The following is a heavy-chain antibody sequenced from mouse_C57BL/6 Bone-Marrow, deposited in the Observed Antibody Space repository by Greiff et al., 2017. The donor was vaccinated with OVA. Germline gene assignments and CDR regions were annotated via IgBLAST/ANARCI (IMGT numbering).Heavy chain of an antibody. CDR2: IYPGSGST. CDR3: ARGDGYSWYFDV. V-gene: IGHV1-55*01. Sequence: QVHVKQPGAELVKPGASVKMSCKASGYTFTSYWITWVKQRPGQGLEWIGDIYPGSGSTNYNEKFKSKATLTVDTSSSTAYMQLSSLTSEDSAVYYCARGDGYSWYFDVWGTGTTVTVSS. D-gene: IGHD2-3*01. J-gene: IGHJ1*03. CDR1: GYTFTSYW.